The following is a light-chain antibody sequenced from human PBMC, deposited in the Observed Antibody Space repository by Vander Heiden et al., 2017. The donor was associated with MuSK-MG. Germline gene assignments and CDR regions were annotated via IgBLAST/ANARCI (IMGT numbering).Light chain of an antibody. CDR3: QQLNSYPPWT. J-gene: IGKJ1*01. V-gene: IGKV1-9*01. CDR2: AAS. CDR1: QGISSY. Sequence: DIQLTQSPSFLSASVGDRVTITCRASQGISSYLAWYQQKPGKALKLLIYAASTLQSGVPSRFSGSGYGTEFTLTISSLQPEDFAPYYCQQLNSYPPWTFGQGTKVEIK.